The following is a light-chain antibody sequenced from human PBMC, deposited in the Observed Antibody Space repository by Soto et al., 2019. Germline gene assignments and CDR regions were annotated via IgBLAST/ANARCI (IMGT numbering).Light chain of an antibody. V-gene: IGKV1-5*03. Sequence: DIQMTQSPSTLSASVGDRVTITCRASQSISSWLAWYQQKPGKAPKLLIYQAFSLESGVPSRFSGSGSGTEFTLTVSSLQPDDFATYCCQQYNRLYTFGQGTKLEIK. CDR1: QSISSW. CDR3: QQYNRLYT. CDR2: QAF. J-gene: IGKJ2*01.